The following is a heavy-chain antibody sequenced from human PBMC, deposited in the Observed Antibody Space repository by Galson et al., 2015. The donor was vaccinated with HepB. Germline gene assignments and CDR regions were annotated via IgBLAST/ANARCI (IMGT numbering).Heavy chain of an antibody. D-gene: IGHD3-3*01. CDR3: AKDQRFSYYYGLDV. Sequence: SLRLSCAASGFTFNRNAMHWVRQAPGKGLEWVAVISSDGNNKYYGDSVQGRFTISRDNSKNTLSLQMNSLRAEDTAVYYCAKDQRFSYYYGLDVWGQGTTLTVSS. V-gene: IGHV3-30*18. J-gene: IGHJ6*02. CDR2: ISSDGNNK. CDR1: GFTFNRNA.